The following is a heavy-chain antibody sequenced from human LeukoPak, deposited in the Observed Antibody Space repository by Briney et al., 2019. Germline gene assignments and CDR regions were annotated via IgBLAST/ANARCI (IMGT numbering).Heavy chain of an antibody. Sequence: GGSLRLSCAASGFTLNNAWMSWVRQGPGKGLEWVGHIKSETEGGTTDYAAPVKGRFAISRDDSKNTLYLQMNSLKTEDTAIYYCTTDLNYYYGSGSYWWYFQHWGQGTLVTVSS. CDR1: GFTLNNAW. D-gene: IGHD3-10*01. CDR2: IKSETEGGTT. CDR3: TTDLNYYYGSGSYWWYFQH. V-gene: IGHV3-15*01. J-gene: IGHJ1*01.